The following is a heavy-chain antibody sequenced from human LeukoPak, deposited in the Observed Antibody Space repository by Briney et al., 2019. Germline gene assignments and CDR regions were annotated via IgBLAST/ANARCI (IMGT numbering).Heavy chain of an antibody. J-gene: IGHJ4*02. CDR1: GFTFSSYA. Sequence: PGGSLRLSCAASGFTFSSYAVSWVRQAPGKGLEWVSAISGSGGSTFYADSVKGRFTISRDNSKNTLYLQMNSLRAEDTAVYYCAKRQYAIFGVVIRGGLDYWGQGTLVTVSS. CDR3: AKRQYAIFGVVIRGGLDY. V-gene: IGHV3-23*01. D-gene: IGHD3-3*01. CDR2: ISGSGGST.